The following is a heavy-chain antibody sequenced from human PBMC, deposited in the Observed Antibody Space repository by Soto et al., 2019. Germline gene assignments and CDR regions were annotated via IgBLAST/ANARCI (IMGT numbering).Heavy chain of an antibody. CDR1: GFPFTTYG. V-gene: IGHV3-30*03. Sequence: QVQLVESGGGVVQPGRSLRLSCAASGFPFTTYGMHWVREGPGKWLDWVAAISYDGSNKFYADSVKGRFTISRDNSKNTLYLQMNSLRPEDTALYYCVGGQYYFDYRGQGTLVIVSS. CDR3: VGGQYYFDY. J-gene: IGHJ4*02. CDR2: ISYDGSNK. D-gene: IGHD3-10*01.